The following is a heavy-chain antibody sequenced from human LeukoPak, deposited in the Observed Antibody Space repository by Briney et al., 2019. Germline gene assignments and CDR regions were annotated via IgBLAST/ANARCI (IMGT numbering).Heavy chain of an antibody. V-gene: IGHV1-69*05. CDR2: IIPIFGTA. Sequence: ASVKVSCKASGGTFSSYAISWVRQAPGQGLEWMGGIIPIFGTANYAQKFQGRVTITTDESPSTAYMELSSLRSEDTAVYYCARGFWVSRDSSGYPAFDIWGQGTMVTVSS. CDR3: ARGFWVSRDSSGYPAFDI. D-gene: IGHD3-22*01. CDR1: GGTFSSYA. J-gene: IGHJ3*02.